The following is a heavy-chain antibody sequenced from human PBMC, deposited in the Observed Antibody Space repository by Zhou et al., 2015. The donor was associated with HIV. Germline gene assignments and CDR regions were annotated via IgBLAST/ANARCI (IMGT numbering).Heavy chain of an antibody. CDR1: GGTFSSYA. V-gene: IGHV1-69*12. J-gene: IGHJ4*02. Sequence: QVQLVQSGAEVKKPGSSVKVSCKASGGTFSSYAISWVRQAPGQGLEWMGGIIPIFGTANYAQKFQGRVTITADESTSTAYMELSSLRSEDTAVYYCARDSSPYYYDSSGGVGHYFDYWGQGTLVTVSS. D-gene: IGHD3-22*01. CDR2: IIPIFGTA. CDR3: ARDSSPYYYDSSGGVGHYFDY.